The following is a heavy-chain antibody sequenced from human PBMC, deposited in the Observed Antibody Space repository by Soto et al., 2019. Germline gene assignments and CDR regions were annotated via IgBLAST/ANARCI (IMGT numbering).Heavy chain of an antibody. J-gene: IGHJ5*02. CDR2: FDPEDGET. Sequence: GASVKVSCKVSGYTLTEFSMHWVRQAPGKGLEWMGGFDPEDGETIYAQKFQGRVTMTEDTSTDTAYMELSSLRSEDTAVYYCATYDFWSGYRTNWFDPWGQGTLVTVSS. D-gene: IGHD3-3*01. CDR1: GYTLTEFS. CDR3: ATYDFWSGYRTNWFDP. V-gene: IGHV1-24*01.